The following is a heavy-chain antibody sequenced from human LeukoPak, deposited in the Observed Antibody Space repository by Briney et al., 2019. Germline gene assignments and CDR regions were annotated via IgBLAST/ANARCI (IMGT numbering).Heavy chain of an antibody. Sequence: GASVKVSCKASGYTFTSYDINWVRQATGQGLEWMGWMNPNSGNTGYAQKFQGRVTITRNTSISTAYMELSSLRAEDTAVYYCATDSWGGVHTAMAGSPFDYWGQGTLVTVSS. CDR2: MNPNSGNT. D-gene: IGHD5-18*01. CDR1: GYTFTSYD. V-gene: IGHV1-8*03. CDR3: ATDSWGGVHTAMAGSPFDY. J-gene: IGHJ4*02.